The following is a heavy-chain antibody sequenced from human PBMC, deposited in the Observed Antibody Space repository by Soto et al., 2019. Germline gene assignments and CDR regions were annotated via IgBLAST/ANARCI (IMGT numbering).Heavy chain of an antibody. CDR3: AKSSYYDFWSGVNWFDP. CDR1: GFTFSSYA. D-gene: IGHD3-3*01. CDR2: ISGSGGST. V-gene: IGHV3-23*01. J-gene: IGHJ5*02. Sequence: GGSLRLSCAASGFTFSSYAMSWARQAPGKGLEWVSAISGSGGSTYYADSVKGRFTISRDNSKNTLYLQMNSLRAEDTAVYYCAKSSYYDFWSGVNWFDPWGQGTLVTVSS.